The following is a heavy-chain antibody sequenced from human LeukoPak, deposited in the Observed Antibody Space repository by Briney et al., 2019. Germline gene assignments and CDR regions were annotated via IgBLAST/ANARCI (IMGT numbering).Heavy chain of an antibody. CDR1: GGSISSSSYY. V-gene: IGHV4-39*07. D-gene: IGHD2-2*01. CDR3: ARLVTYCSTNGCYALNL. J-gene: IGHJ5*02. CDR2: NNQSGST. Sequence: LEALSVTRTVSGGSISSSSYYSGWIRQPPGEGLECLGENNQSGSTNYNPSLKRRVTISVDTSKDQFSLKLNSVTAADTAVYYCARLVTYCSTNGCYALNLWGKETLVTVSS.